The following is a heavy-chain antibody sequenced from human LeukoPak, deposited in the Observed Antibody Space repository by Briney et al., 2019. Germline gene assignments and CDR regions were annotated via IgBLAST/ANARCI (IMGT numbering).Heavy chain of an antibody. V-gene: IGHV1-69*01. J-gene: IGHJ4*02. CDR1: GGTFSSYA. D-gene: IGHD3-22*01. CDR2: IIPIFGTA. Sequence: SVKVSCKASGGTFSSYAISWVRQAHGQGLEWMGGIIPIFGTANYAQKFQGRVTITADESTSTAYVELSSLRSEDTAVYYCARGGTMIVVVPHFDYWGQGTLVTVSS. CDR3: ARGGTMIVVVPHFDY.